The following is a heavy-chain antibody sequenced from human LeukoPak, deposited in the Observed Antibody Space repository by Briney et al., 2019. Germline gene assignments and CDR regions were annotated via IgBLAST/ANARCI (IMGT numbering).Heavy chain of an antibody. CDR2: IGHPTQPK. CDR3: ARENGFCSGGRCYKGSFDL. D-gene: IGHD2-15*01. CDR1: GFSFSSYS. V-gene: IGHV3-48*01. Sequence: GGSLRLSCVGSGFSFSSYSITWVRQAPGQGLQWVSIIGHPTQPKDYSDSVRGRFTISRDDAKNSAYLQIDSLSAEDTAVYYCARENGFCSGGRCYKGSFDLWGQGTMVTVSS. J-gene: IGHJ3*01.